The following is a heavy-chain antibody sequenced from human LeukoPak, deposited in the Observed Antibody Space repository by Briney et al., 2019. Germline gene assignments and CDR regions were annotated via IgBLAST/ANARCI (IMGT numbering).Heavy chain of an antibody. CDR3: ATRRYGYYYDSSGYYY. D-gene: IGHD3-22*01. V-gene: IGHV3-30*04. CDR1: GFTFSSYA. J-gene: IGHJ4*02. CDR2: ISYDGSNK. Sequence: PGGSLRLSCAASGFTFSSYAMHWVRQAPGKGLEWVAVISYDGSNKYYADSVKGRFTISRDNSKNTLYLQMNSLRAEDTAVYYCATRRYGYYYDSSGYYYWGQGTLVTVSS.